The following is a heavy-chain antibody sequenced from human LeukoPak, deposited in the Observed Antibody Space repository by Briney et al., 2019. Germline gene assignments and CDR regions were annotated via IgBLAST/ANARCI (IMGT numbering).Heavy chain of an antibody. D-gene: IGHD6-6*01. V-gene: IGHV3-21*01. CDR1: GFTFSSYS. CDR2: ISSSSGYI. Sequence: GGSLRLSCAASGFTFSSYSMNWVRQAPGKGLEWVSSISSSSGYIYYADSVKGRFTISRDNAKNSLYLQMNSLRAEDTAVYYCARDEYSSSFNWFDPWGQGTLVTVSS. J-gene: IGHJ5*02. CDR3: ARDEYSSSFNWFDP.